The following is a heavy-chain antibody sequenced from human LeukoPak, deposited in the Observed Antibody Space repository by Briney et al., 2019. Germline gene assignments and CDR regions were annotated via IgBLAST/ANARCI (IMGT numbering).Heavy chain of an antibody. V-gene: IGHV4-61*02. J-gene: IGHJ5*02. CDR3: ARAKRTIFGVVKGNWFDP. CDR2: IYTSGST. D-gene: IGHD3-3*01. CDR1: GGSISSGSYY. Sequence: SETLSLTCTVSGGSISSGSYYWSWIRQPAGKGLEWIGRIYTSGSTNYNPSLKSRVTISVDTSKNQFSLKLSAVTAADTAVYYCARAKRTIFGVVKGNWFDPWGQGTLVTVSS.